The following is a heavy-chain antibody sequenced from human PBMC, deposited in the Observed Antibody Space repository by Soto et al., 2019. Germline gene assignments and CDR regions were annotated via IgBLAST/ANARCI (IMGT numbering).Heavy chain of an antibody. CDR1: GGTFSSYA. Sequence: ASVKVSCKASGGTFSSYAISWVRQAPGQGLEWMGGIIPIFGTANYAQKFQGRVTITADESTSTAYMELSSLRSEDTAVYYCARTHYYDSSGYTAYYYGMDVWGQGTTVTVSS. D-gene: IGHD3-22*01. J-gene: IGHJ6*02. V-gene: IGHV1-69*13. CDR3: ARTHYYDSSGYTAYYYGMDV. CDR2: IIPIFGTA.